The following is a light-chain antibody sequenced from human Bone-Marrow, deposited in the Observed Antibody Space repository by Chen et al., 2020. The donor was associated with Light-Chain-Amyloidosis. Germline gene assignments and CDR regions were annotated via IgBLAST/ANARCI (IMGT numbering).Light chain of an antibody. CDR3: QSADSSGTYEVI. Sequence: SYELTQPPSVPVSPGQTARLTCSGDDLPTKYAYGYQQKPGQAPVLVIHRDTERPSGISERFSGSSSGTTATLTISGVQAEDEADYHCQSADSSGTYEVIFGGGTKLTVL. J-gene: IGLJ2*01. V-gene: IGLV3-25*03. CDR2: RDT. CDR1: DLPTKY.